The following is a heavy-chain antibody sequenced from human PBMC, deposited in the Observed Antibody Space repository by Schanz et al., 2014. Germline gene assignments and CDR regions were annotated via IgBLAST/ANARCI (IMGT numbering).Heavy chain of an antibody. CDR3: ARGGPAYYFDD. Sequence: VQLVESGGGLVQPGGSLRLSCAASGFSVGNQYMNWVRQAPGKGLEWVSFIYIGGNTYYADSVKGRFTISRDNSKNTVYIQMNSLRAEDTAVYYCARGGPAYYFDDWGQGTLVTVSS. CDR2: IYIGGNT. V-gene: IGHV3-66*01. J-gene: IGHJ4*02. CDR1: GFSVGNQY.